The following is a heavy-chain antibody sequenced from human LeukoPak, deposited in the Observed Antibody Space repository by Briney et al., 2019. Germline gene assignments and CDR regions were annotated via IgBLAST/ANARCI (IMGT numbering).Heavy chain of an antibody. CDR1: GFTFSRYS. V-gene: IGHV3-21*01. CDR2: ISISSNYI. J-gene: IGHJ5*02. Sequence: GGSLRLSCAASGFTFSRYSMNWVRQAPGKGLEWVSSISISSNYIYYADSVKGRFTISRDNAKNSLYLQMNSLRVEDTAVYYCARDWTSYDSWGQGTLVTVSS. CDR3: ARDWTSYDS. D-gene: IGHD5-18*01.